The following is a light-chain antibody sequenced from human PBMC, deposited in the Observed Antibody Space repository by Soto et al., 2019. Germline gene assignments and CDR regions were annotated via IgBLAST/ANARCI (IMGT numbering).Light chain of an antibody. J-gene: IGLJ3*02. V-gene: IGLV4-69*01. CDR3: QTWVTGMV. CDR2: LNSDGSH. Sequence: QSVLTQSPSASASLGASVRLTCTLSSVYSSYAIAWHQQQPDKGPRYLMKLNSDGSHSKGDGIPDRFSGSTSGAERYLIISSLQSEDEADYYCQTWVTGMVFGGGTKLTVL. CDR1: SVYSSYA.